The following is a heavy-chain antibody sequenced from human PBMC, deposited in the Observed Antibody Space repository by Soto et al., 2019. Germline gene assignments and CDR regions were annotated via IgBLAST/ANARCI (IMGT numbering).Heavy chain of an antibody. CDR3: AKDRRDIVVVVAATPDYNWFDP. Sequence: PGGSLRLSCAASGFTFGSYAMSWVRQAPGKGLEWVSAISGSGGSTYYADSVKGRFTISRDNSKNTLYLQMNSLRAEDTAVYYCAKDRRDIVVVVAATPDYNWFDPWGQGTLVTASS. CDR2: ISGSGGST. J-gene: IGHJ5*02. V-gene: IGHV3-23*01. D-gene: IGHD2-15*01. CDR1: GFTFGSYA.